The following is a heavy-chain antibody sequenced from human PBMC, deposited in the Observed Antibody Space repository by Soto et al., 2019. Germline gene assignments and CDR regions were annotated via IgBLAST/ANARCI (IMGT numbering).Heavy chain of an antibody. Sequence: GGSLRLSXAASGFTFSSYSMNWVRQAPGKGLEWVSSISSSSSYIYYADSVKGRFTISRDNAKNSLYLQMNSLRAEDTAVYYCARDPRSGMDVWGQGTTVTVSS. CDR3: ARDPRSGMDV. J-gene: IGHJ6*02. CDR2: ISSSSSYI. V-gene: IGHV3-21*01. D-gene: IGHD3-10*01. CDR1: GFTFSSYS.